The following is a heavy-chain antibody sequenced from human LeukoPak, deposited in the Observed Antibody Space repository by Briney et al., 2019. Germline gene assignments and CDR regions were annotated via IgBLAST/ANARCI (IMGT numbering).Heavy chain of an antibody. CDR3: ARPDIVVPAAMGPHDAFDI. J-gene: IGHJ3*02. D-gene: IGHD2-2*01. V-gene: IGHV1-18*01. Sequence: ASVKVSCKASGYTFTSYGISWVRQAPGQGPEWMGWISAYNGNTNYAQKLQGRVTMTTDTSTSTAYMELRSLRSDDTAVYYCARPDIVVPAAMGPHDAFDIWGQGTMVTVSS. CDR1: GYTFTSYG. CDR2: ISAYNGNT.